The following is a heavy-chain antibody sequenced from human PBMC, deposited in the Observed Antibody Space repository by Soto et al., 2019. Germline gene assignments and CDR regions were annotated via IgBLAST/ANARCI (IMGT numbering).Heavy chain of an antibody. J-gene: IGHJ5*02. CDR3: AKDGVARNGDWDWFDP. CDR2: IHGAGAGT. D-gene: IGHD6-19*01. V-gene: IGHV3-23*01. CDR1: GFTFRNYA. Sequence: EVQLLESGGGLVQPGGSVRLSCAASGFTFRNYAMTWVRQAPGKGLEWVSSIHGAGAGTYYADSVKGRFTVSRDDYKETLYLQMRSVRVDDRAVYYCAKDGVARNGDWDWFDPWGQGTLVTVAS.